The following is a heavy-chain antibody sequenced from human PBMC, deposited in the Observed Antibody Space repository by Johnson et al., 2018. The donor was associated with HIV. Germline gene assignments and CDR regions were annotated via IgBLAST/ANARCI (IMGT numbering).Heavy chain of an antibody. Sequence: QVQLVESGGGLVQPGGSLRLSCAASGFTFSSYGMHWVRQAPGKGLEWVAFIRYDGSNKYYADSVKGRFTISRDNSKNTLYLQMNSLRAKDTAVYYCAKDSSVLLCFDIWGQGTMVTVSS. CDR3: AKDSSVLLCFDI. CDR1: GFTFSSYG. J-gene: IGHJ3*02. CDR2: IRYDGSNK. V-gene: IGHV3-30*02. D-gene: IGHD3-10*01.